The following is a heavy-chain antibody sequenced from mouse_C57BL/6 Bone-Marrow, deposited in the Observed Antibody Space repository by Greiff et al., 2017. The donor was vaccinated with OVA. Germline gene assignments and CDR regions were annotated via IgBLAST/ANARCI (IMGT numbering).Heavy chain of an antibody. Sequence: EVKLVESGGGLVKPGGSLKLSCAASGFTFSDYGMHWVRQAPEKGLEWVAYISSGSSTIYYADTVKGRFTISRDNAKNTLFLQMTSLRSEDTAMYYCARGYYGLAWFAYWGQGTLVTVSA. CDR2: ISSGSSTI. D-gene: IGHD1-1*01. CDR1: GFTFSDYG. V-gene: IGHV5-17*01. J-gene: IGHJ3*01. CDR3: ARGYYGLAWFAY.